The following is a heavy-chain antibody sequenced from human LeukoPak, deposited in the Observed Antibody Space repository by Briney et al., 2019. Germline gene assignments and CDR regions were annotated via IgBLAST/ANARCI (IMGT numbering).Heavy chain of an antibody. D-gene: IGHD3-22*01. Sequence: PGGSLRLSCAASGFTFSSYIMNWVRRAPGKGLEWVSSISSSSSYIYYADSVKGRFTISRDNAKNSLYLQMNSLRAEDTALYYCARDPNLVNYYDSTTALRRGGQGTLVTVSS. J-gene: IGHJ4*02. V-gene: IGHV3-21*04. CDR1: GFTFSSYI. CDR3: ARDPNLVNYYDSTTALRR. CDR2: ISSSSSYI.